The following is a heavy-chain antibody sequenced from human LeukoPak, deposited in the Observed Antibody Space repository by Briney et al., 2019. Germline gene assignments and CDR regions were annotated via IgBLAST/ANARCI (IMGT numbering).Heavy chain of an antibody. V-gene: IGHV3-30*02. CDR3: AKEGGYYDFWSGYYRGFDY. D-gene: IGHD3-3*01. CDR2: MGYDGSNK. Sequence: RTGGSLRLSCAASGFTFRNYGMHWVRQAPGKGLEWVAFMGYDGSNKYYADSMKGRFTISRDNSKNTLYLLMDSLRTEDTAVYYCAKEGGYYDFWSGYYRGFDYWGQGTLVTVSS. J-gene: IGHJ4*02. CDR1: GFTFRNYG.